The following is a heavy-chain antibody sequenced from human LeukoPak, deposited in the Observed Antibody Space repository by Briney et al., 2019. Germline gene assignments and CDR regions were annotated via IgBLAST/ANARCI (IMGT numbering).Heavy chain of an antibody. D-gene: IGHD1-20*01. V-gene: IGHV4-39*07. J-gene: IGHJ4*02. CDR2: IYYSGST. CDR3: ARALNWIDY. CDR1: GGSISSSSYY. Sequence: SETLSLTCTVSGGSISSSSYYWGWIRQPPGKGLEWIGSIYYSGSTYYNPSLKSRVTISVDTSKNQFSLKLSSVTAADTAVYYCARALNWIDYWGQGTLVTVSS.